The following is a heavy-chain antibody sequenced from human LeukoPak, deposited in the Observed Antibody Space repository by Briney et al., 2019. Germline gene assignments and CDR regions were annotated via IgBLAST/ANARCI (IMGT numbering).Heavy chain of an antibody. Sequence: GGSLRLSCAASGFTFSDYWMHWVRQAPGKGLVWVSRISDDGSSTIYADSVKGRFTISRANAKNTLYLQMNSLRAEDTAVYYCARINREPGYSSDYWGQGTLVTVSS. J-gene: IGHJ4*02. D-gene: IGHD5-18*01. CDR1: GFTFSDYW. CDR2: ISDDGSST. V-gene: IGHV3-74*01. CDR3: ARINREPGYSSDY.